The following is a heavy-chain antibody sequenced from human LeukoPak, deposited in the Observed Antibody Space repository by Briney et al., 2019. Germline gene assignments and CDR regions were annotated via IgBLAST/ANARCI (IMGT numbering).Heavy chain of an antibody. V-gene: IGHV4-4*02. Sequence: PSETLSLTCGVSGGSISSSNWWSWVRQSPEKGLEWIGEIYHTGSTNYNPSLKSRVTISVDTSKNQFSLKLSSVTAADTAVYYCARASIAVAGPLDYWGQGTLVTVSS. CDR1: GGSISSSNW. CDR3: ARASIAVAGPLDY. J-gene: IGHJ4*02. D-gene: IGHD6-19*01. CDR2: IYHTGST.